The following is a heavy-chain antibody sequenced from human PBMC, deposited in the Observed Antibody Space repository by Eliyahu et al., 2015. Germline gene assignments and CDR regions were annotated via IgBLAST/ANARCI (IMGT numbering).Heavy chain of an antibody. V-gene: IGHV3-23*01. D-gene: IGHD1-1*01. J-gene: IGHJ4*02. Sequence: EVQLLESGGGLVQPGGXLXXSXAASXFTFSXXPCRWVRQARGKGLEWVSAITNRGDYIYYGDPVKGRFTISRDNSKNTLYLQMNSLRAEDTAIYYCAKETKPGSLYYWGQGTLVTVSS. CDR2: ITNRGDYI. CDR1: XFTFSXXP. CDR3: AKETKPGSLYY.